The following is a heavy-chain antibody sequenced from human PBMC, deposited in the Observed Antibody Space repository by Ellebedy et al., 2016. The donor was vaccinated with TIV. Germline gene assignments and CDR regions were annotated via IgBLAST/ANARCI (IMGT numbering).Heavy chain of an antibody. CDR3: ARDRLVTTFLFDY. CDR2: INAGNGNT. V-gene: IGHV1-3*01. J-gene: IGHJ4*02. D-gene: IGHD4-17*01. Sequence: AASVKVSCKASGYTFTSYAMHWVRQAHGQRLEWMGWINAGNGNTKYSQKFQGRVTITRDTSASTAYMELSSLRSEDTAVYYCARDRLVTTFLFDYWGQGTLVTVSS. CDR1: GYTFTSYA.